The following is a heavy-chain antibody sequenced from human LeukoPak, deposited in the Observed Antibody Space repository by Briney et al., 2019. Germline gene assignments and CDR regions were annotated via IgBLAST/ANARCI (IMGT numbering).Heavy chain of an antibody. CDR3: VRGGVVGTRSAFDY. D-gene: IGHD2-2*01. Sequence: GRSLRLSCAVSGLTFSSYGFHWVRQAPDKGLEWVAIIWYDGSKTYYADSVKGRFTISRDNSKLYLQLNSLRVEDTAVYYCVRGGVVGTRSAFDYWGQGTLVTVSS. CDR2: IWYDGSKT. V-gene: IGHV3-33*01. J-gene: IGHJ4*02. CDR1: GLTFSSYG.